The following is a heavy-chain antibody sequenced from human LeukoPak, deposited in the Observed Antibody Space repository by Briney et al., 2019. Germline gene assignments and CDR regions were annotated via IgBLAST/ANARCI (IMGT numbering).Heavy chain of an antibody. J-gene: IGHJ5*02. CDR3: ARDQRAFTIFGVVYNWFDP. CDR2: IYTSGST. V-gene: IGHV4-61*02. D-gene: IGHD3-3*01. Sequence: SETLSLTCTVSGGSISSGSYYWSWIRQPAGKGLEWIGRIYTSGSTNYNPSLKSRVTISVDTSKNQFSLKLSSVTAADTAVYYCARDQRAFTIFGVVYNWFDPWGQGTLVTVSS. CDR1: GGSISSGSYY.